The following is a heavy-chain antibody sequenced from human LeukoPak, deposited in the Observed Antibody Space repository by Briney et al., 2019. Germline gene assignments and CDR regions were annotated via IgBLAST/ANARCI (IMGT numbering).Heavy chain of an antibody. CDR3: ARRLYYYYYYMDV. J-gene: IGHJ6*03. CDR2: ISGSGGST. CDR1: GFTFSSYA. D-gene: IGHD1-1*01. V-gene: IGHV3-23*01. Sequence: PGGSLRLSCAASGFTFSSYAMSWVRQAPGKGLEWVSAISGSGGSTYYADSVKGRFTISRDNAKNSLYLQMNSLRAEDTAVYYCARRLYYYYYYMDVWGKGTTVTVSS.